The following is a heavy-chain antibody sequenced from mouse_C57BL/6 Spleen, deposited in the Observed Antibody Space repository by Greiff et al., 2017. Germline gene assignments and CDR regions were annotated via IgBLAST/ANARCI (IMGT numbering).Heavy chain of an antibody. J-gene: IGHJ4*01. CDR3: ARKPDAMDY. Sequence: VQLQQSGPGLVQPSQSLSITCTVSGFSLTSYGVHWVRQSPGQGLEWLGVIWSGGSTDYNAAFISRLSISKDNSKSQVFFKMNRLQADDTAIYYCARKPDAMDYGGQGTSVTVSS. V-gene: IGHV2-2*01. CDR1: GFSLTSYG. CDR2: IWSGGST.